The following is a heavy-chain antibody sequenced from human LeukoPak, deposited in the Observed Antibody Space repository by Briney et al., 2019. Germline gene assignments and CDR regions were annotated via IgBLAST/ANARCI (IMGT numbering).Heavy chain of an antibody. V-gene: IGHV1-2*06. Sequence: ASVKVSCKASGYTFIAYHMHWVRQAPEQGLEWMGRIHPSSGATNYAQRFQGRVTLTRDTSINTAYMELSRLTSDDTAVYYCARDLPFEDWGQGTLLTVSS. CDR3: ARDLPFED. D-gene: IGHD2/OR15-2a*01. CDR2: IHPSSGAT. J-gene: IGHJ4*02. CDR1: GYTFIAYH.